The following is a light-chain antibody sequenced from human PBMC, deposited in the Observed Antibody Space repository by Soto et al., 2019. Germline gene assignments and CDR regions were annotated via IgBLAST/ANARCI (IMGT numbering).Light chain of an antibody. CDR2: DVS. J-gene: IGLJ1*01. Sequence: QSALTQPRSVSGSPGQSVTISCTGTSRDVGGYNYVSWYQQHPGKAPKFMIYDVSKRPSGVPDRFSGSKSGNTASLTISGLQADDEADYYCFSYAGSYKGYVFGTGTKVTVL. CDR1: SRDVGGYNY. V-gene: IGLV2-11*01. CDR3: FSYAGSYKGYV.